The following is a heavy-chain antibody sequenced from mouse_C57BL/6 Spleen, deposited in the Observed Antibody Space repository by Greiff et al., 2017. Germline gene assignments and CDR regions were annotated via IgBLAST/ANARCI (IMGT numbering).Heavy chain of an antibody. CDR3: ARVDGSSLYYAMDY. D-gene: IGHD1-1*01. CDR1: GFTFSSYA. V-gene: IGHV5-4*01. J-gene: IGHJ4*01. CDR2: ISDGGSYT. Sequence: EVQGVESGGGLVKPGGSLKLSCAASGFTFSSYAMSWVRQTPEKRLEWVATISDGGSYTYYPDNVKGRFTISRDNAKNNLYLQMSHLKSEDTAMYYCARVDGSSLYYAMDYWGQGTSVTVSS.